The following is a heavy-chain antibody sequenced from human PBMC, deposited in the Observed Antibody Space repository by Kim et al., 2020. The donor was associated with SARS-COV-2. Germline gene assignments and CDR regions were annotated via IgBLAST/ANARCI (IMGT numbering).Heavy chain of an antibody. CDR3: ASRGVTMIVVVTGVDAFDI. V-gene: IGHV4-39*01. Sequence: SETLSLTCTFSGGSISSSSYYWGWIRQPPGKGLEWIGNIYYSGSTYYNPSLKSRVTISVDTSKNQFSLKLSSVTAADTAVYYCASRGVTMIVVVTGVDAFDIWGQGTMVTGSS. D-gene: IGHD3-22*01. CDR1: GGSISSSSYY. CDR2: IYYSGST. J-gene: IGHJ3*02.